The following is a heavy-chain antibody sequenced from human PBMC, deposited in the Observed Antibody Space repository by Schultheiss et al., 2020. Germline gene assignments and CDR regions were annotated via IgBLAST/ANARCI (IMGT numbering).Heavy chain of an antibody. D-gene: IGHD5-12*01. CDR1: GYSFTSYW. CDR3: AKDISSGLRFFFDY. V-gene: IGHV5-51*01. Sequence: SCKGSGYSFTSYWIGWVRQMPGKGLEWMAIIYPGDSDTRYSPSFQGQVTISADKSINTAYLQWSSLKASDTAMYYCAKDISSGLRFFFDYWGQGTLVTVSS. J-gene: IGHJ4*02. CDR2: IYPGDSDT.